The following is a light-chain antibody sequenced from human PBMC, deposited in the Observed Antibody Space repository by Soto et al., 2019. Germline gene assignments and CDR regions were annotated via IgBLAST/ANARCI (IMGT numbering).Light chain of an antibody. J-gene: IGKJ2*01. CDR2: GAS. V-gene: IGKV3-20*01. Sequence: EIELTQSPGTLSLSPGERATLSCRASQSVSSSYLAWYQQKPGQAPRLLIYGASSIATGIPERFSGSGSGTDFTLTISRLQPDDFAVYYCQHYGSSPYTFGQGTKLEIK. CDR3: QHYGSSPYT. CDR1: QSVSSSY.